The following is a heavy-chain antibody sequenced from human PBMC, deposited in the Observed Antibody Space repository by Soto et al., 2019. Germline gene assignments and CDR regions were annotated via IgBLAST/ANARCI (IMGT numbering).Heavy chain of an antibody. V-gene: IGHV3-66*01. CDR1: GFAVSDSY. CDR2: IYSGGST. J-gene: IGHJ2*01. D-gene: IGHD3-22*01. Sequence: EEQLVESGGGLVQTGGSLRLSCEASGFAVSDSYMSWVRQAPGKGLEWVSVIYSGGSTYYADSVKGRFAISRDNSKNTRHLQMNSLRAEDTAVYYCARDNGYSHWFFDLWGRGTLVTVSS. CDR3: ARDNGYSHWFFDL.